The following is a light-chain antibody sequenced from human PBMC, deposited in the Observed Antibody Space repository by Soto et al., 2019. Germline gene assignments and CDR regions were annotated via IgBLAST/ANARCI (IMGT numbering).Light chain of an antibody. Sequence: QSALTQPPSASGSPGQSVTISCTGTSSDVGGYDFVSWYQQHPDKAPKILIYEVSKRASGVPDRFSGSKSGNTASLTVSGLQPDDEADYYCNSYGGNTNVVFGGGTKLTVL. V-gene: IGLV2-8*01. CDR3: NSYGGNTNVV. J-gene: IGLJ2*01. CDR1: SSDVGGYDF. CDR2: EVS.